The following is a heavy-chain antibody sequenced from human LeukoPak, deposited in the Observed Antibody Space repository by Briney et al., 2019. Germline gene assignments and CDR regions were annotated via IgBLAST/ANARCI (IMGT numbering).Heavy chain of an antibody. J-gene: IGHJ3*02. V-gene: IGHV3-11*05. CDR3: ARDREVVAFDI. D-gene: IGHD2-15*01. Sequence: GGSLRLSCAASGFTFSDYYMSWIRQPPGKGLEWVSYISGSTTYTNYADSVRGRFTISKENSKNSLYLQMNSLRAEDTVVYYCARDREVVAFDIWGQGTMVTVSS. CDR1: GFTFSDYY. CDR2: ISGSTTYT.